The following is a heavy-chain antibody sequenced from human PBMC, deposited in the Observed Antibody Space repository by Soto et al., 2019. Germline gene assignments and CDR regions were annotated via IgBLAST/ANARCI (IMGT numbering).Heavy chain of an antibody. CDR2: IYHSGGT. D-gene: IGHD2-2*01. Sequence: SETLSLTCAVSGYSISSGYYWAWIRQPPGKGLEWIGTIYHSGGTFHNPSLKSRVTISVDTAKNQFSLKLGSVAAADTAVYYCAVGYCGSASCSREYFQHWGQGTLVTVSS. CDR1: GYSISSGYY. J-gene: IGHJ1*01. V-gene: IGHV4-38-2*01. CDR3: AVGYCGSASCSREYFQH.